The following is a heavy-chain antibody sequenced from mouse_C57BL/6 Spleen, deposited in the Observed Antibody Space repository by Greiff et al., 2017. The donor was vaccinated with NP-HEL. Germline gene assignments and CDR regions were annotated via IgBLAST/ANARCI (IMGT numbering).Heavy chain of an antibody. Sequence: EVQLQQSGPELVKPGASVKISCKASGYTFTDYYMNWVKQSHGKSLEWIGDINPNNGGTSYNQKFKGKATLTVDKSSSTAYMELRSLTSEDSAVYYGASSHYGSSYDWYFDVWGTGTTVTVSS. CDR3: ASSHYGSSYDWYFDV. V-gene: IGHV1-26*01. J-gene: IGHJ1*03. D-gene: IGHD1-1*01. CDR1: GYTFTDYY. CDR2: INPNNGGT.